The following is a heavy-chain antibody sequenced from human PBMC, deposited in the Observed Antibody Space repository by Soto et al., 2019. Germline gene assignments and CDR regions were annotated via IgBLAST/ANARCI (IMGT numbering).Heavy chain of an antibody. J-gene: IGHJ4*02. V-gene: IGHV1-69*12. D-gene: IGHD4-17*01. CDR2: IILPFGVP. CDR1: GGTFSNFA. CDR3: ARGADYDGYFDY. Sequence: QVRLVQSGAEVKKPGSSVKVSCKASGGTFSNFANNWVRQAPGQGLEWMGGIILPFGVPHYAQKFQGRVTIAADESMTTVYTDMRGLRSNAAAVYYYARGADYDGYFDYWGQGNLVTVSS.